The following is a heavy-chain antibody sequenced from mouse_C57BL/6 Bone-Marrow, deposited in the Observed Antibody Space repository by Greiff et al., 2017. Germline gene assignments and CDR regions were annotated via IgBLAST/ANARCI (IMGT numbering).Heavy chain of an antibody. CDR1: GYTFTSYW. CDR2: INPSNGGT. D-gene: IGHD1-1*01. V-gene: IGHV1-53*01. J-gene: IGHJ2*01. Sequence: VQLQQSGTELVKPGASVKLSCKASGYTFTSYWMHWVKQRPGQGLEWIGNINPSNGGTNYNEKFKSKATLTVDKSSSTAYMQLSSLTSEDSAVYECARTPPITTVVAPLGYWGQGTTLTVSS. CDR3: ARTPPITTVVAPLGY.